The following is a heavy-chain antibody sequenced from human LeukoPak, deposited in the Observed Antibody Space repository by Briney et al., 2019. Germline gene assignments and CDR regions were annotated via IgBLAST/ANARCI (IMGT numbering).Heavy chain of an antibody. CDR1: GGTFSSYA. CDR2: IIPIFGTA. V-gene: IGHV1-69*05. D-gene: IGHD3-9*01. CDR3: ARGHDILTGYYMNWFDP. J-gene: IGHJ5*02. Sequence: SVKVSCKASGGTFSSYAISWVRQAPGQGFEWMGGIIPIFGTANYAQKFQGRVTMTTDTSTSTAYMELRSLRSDDTAVYYCARGHDILTGYYMNWFDPWGQGTLVTVSS.